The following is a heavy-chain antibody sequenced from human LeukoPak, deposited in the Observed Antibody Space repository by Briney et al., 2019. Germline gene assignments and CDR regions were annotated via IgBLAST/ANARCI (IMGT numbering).Heavy chain of an antibody. V-gene: IGHV3-7*01. CDR3: ARDRGPLRAYCGGDCYLNY. Sequence: PGGSLRLSCAASGFTFSSYWMSWVRQAPGKGLEWVANIKQDGSEKYYVDSVKGRFTISRDNAKNSLYLQMNSLRAEDTAVYYCARDRGPLRAYCGGDCYLNYWGQGTLVTVSS. D-gene: IGHD2-21*01. CDR1: GFTFSSYW. CDR2: IKQDGSEK. J-gene: IGHJ4*02.